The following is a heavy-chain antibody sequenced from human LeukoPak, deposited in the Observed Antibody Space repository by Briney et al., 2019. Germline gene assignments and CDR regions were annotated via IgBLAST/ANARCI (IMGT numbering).Heavy chain of an antibody. Sequence: KPSETLSLTCTVSDGAITGYYWGWIRQPPGKGLEWIGHISYSGSTNYNPSLKSRVTISVDTSKNHFSLKLNSVTAADTAVYYCAREYSSSWTYYFVYWGQGGLVTVSS. V-gene: IGHV4-59*12. CDR2: ISYSGST. CDR3: AREYSSSWTYYFVY. J-gene: IGHJ4*02. D-gene: IGHD6-13*01. CDR1: DGAITGYY.